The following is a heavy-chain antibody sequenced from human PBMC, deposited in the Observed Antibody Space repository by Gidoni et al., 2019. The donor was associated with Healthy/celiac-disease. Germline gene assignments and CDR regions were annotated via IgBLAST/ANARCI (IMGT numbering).Heavy chain of an antibody. CDR2: INHSGST. CDR1: GGSFSGYY. J-gene: IGHJ4*02. D-gene: IGHD3-22*01. V-gene: IGHV4-34*01. CDR3: ARGGPSSGYYYVPPTFDY. Sequence: QVQLQQWGAGLLKPSETLSLTCAVYGGSFSGYYWSWIRQPPGKGLEWIGEINHSGSTNYNPSLKSRVTISVDTSKNQFSLKLSSVTAADTAVYYCARGGPSSGYYYVPPTFDYWGQGTLVTVSS.